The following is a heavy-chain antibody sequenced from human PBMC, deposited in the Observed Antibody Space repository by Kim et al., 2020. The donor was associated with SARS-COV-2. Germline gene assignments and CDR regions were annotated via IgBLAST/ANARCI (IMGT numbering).Heavy chain of an antibody. D-gene: IGHD2-2*02. CDR1: GFTFSNAW. Sequence: GGSLRLSCAASGFTFSNAWMSWVRQAPGKGLEWVGRIKSKTDSGTTDYAAPVKGRFTISRDDSKNTLYLQMNSLKTEDTAVYYCTTILVVVPAAIRQPDYWGQGTLVTVSS. V-gene: IGHV3-15*01. J-gene: IGHJ4*02. CDR2: IKSKTDSGTT. CDR3: TTILVVVPAAIRQPDY.